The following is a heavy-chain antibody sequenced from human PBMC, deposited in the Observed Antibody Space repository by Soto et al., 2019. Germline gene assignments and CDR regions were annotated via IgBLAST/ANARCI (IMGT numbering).Heavy chain of an antibody. D-gene: IGHD1-7*01. Sequence: ASVKVSCKTSGYTFTYYALHWVRQAPGQGLEWMGWINTGNGKTKYSQNFQGRLTITRDTSVTTLYMELSSLRSEDTTVYYCVRFSGTPVWGQGTLVTVSS. J-gene: IGHJ4*02. CDR2: INTGNGKT. CDR1: GYTFTYYA. V-gene: IGHV1-3*04. CDR3: VRFSGTPV.